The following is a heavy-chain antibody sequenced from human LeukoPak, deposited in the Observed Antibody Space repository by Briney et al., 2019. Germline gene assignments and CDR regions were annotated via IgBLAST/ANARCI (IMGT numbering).Heavy chain of an antibody. CDR2: IDYSGST. D-gene: IGHD1-26*01. CDR1: GGPMSSSY. V-gene: IGHV4-59*01. CDR3: ARSGSYFHRFEY. Sequence: SETLSLTCIVSGGPMSSSYWSWIRQPPWKGLEWIGYIDYSGSTNYNPSLKSRVTISIDTSKNQFSLNLSSMTAADTAVYYCARSGSYFHRFEYWGQGTLVTVSS. J-gene: IGHJ4*02.